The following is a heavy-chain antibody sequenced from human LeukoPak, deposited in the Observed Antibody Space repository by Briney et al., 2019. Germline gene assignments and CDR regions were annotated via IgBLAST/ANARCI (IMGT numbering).Heavy chain of an antibody. CDR3: ACTVTTGKYYYYGVDV. CDR1: GYTFTSYG. Sequence: ASVKVSCKASGYTFTSYGISWVRQAPGQGLEWMGWISAYNGNTNYAQKLQGRVTMTTDTSTSTAYMELRSLRSDDTAVYYCACTVTTGKYYYYGVDVWGQGTTVTVSS. D-gene: IGHD4-17*01. V-gene: IGHV1-18*01. CDR2: ISAYNGNT. J-gene: IGHJ6*02.